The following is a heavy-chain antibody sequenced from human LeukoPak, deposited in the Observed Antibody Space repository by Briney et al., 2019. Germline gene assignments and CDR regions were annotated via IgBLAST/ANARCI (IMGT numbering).Heavy chain of an antibody. CDR3: ARTVGARTFYFDH. CDR2: IFYTGRV. V-gene: IGHV4-31*03. CDR1: GGSISSGVYY. J-gene: IGHJ4*01. D-gene: IGHD1-26*01. Sequence: SETLSLTCTVSGGSISSGVYYWSWIRQDPGKGLDWMGYIFYTGRVSYNPSLKSRITISVDSTRNHFSLEVSSVTAADTAVYYCARTVGARTFYFDHWGHGTLVTVSS.